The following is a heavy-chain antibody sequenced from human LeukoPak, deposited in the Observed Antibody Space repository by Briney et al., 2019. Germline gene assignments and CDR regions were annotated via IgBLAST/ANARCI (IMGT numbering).Heavy chain of an antibody. CDR3: ARGAFPDY. V-gene: IGHV1-2*06. D-gene: IGHD2-21*01. Sequence: ASVKVSCKASGYTFTGYYMHWVRQDPGQGLEWMGRINPNSGGTNYAQKFQGRVTMTRDTSISTAHMELSRLRSDAPAVYYCARGAFPDYWGQGTLVTVSS. CDR1: GYTFTGYY. J-gene: IGHJ4*02. CDR2: INPNSGGT.